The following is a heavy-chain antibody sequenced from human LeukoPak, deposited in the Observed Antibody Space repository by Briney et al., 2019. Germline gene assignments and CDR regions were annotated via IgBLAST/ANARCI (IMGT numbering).Heavy chain of an antibody. Sequence: ASVTVSFKASGGTFSSYAISWVRQAPGQGLEWMGGIIPIFGTANYAQKFQGRVTITADESTSTAYMELSSLRSEDTAVYYCVGGAYSSSWWVFDYWGQGTLVTVPS. CDR2: IIPIFGTA. V-gene: IGHV1-69*13. D-gene: IGHD6-13*01. J-gene: IGHJ4*02. CDR1: GGTFSSYA. CDR3: VGGAYSSSWWVFDY.